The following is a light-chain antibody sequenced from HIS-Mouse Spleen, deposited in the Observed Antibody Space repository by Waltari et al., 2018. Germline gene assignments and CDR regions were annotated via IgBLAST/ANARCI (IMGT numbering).Light chain of an antibody. V-gene: IGLV2-18*02. CDR2: EVS. J-gene: IGLJ1*01. Sequence: QSALTQPPSVSGSPGQSVTISCTGTSSDVGSYNRVSWYQQPPGTAPKLMIYEVSNRTSGVPDRFSGSKSDNTASLTISGLQAEDEADYYCSSYTSSSTVFGTGTKVTVL. CDR3: SSYTSSSTV. CDR1: SSDVGSYNR.